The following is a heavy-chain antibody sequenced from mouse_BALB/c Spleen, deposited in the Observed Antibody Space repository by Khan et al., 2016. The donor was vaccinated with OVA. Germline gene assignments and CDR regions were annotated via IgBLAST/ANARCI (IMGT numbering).Heavy chain of an antibody. Sequence: QVQLKQSGPGLVAPSQSLSITCTVSGFSLTGYGVNWVRQPPGKGLEWLGMIWGDGTTDYNSALNSRLSISTDNSTTKAFLKMNSRQTDETARYYCAGAYYGNYREAMDYWGQGTSVTVSS. V-gene: IGHV2-6-7*01. D-gene: IGHD2-10*01. CDR2: IWGDGTT. CDR3: AGAYYGNYREAMDY. J-gene: IGHJ4*01. CDR1: GFSLTGYG.